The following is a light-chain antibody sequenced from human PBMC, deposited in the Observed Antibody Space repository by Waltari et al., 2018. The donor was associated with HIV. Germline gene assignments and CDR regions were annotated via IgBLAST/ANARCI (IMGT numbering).Light chain of an antibody. CDR1: QSVSSN. Sequence: VMTQSPATLSVSPGERATLSCRASQSVSSNLAWYQQIPGQAPRLVVHSTSTRATGIPARFSGSGSETNFALTITSLQSEDYAVYYCHQYDKWPPHTFGQGTIVEIK. V-gene: IGKV3-15*01. J-gene: IGKJ2*01. CDR3: HQYDKWPPHT. CDR2: STS.